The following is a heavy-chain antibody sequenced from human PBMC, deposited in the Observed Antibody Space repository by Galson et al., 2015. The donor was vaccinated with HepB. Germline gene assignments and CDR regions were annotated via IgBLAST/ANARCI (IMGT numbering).Heavy chain of an antibody. D-gene: IGHD4-17*01. CDR3: ARGDGDFTVDYDY. J-gene: IGHJ4*02. CDR2: INAGNGNT. Sequence: SVKVSCKASGYTFTSYGISWVRQAPGQGLEWMGWINAGNGNTKYSQKFQGRVTITRDTSASTAYMELSSLRSEDTAVYYCARGDGDFTVDYDYWGQGTLVTVSS. CDR1: GYTFTSYG. V-gene: IGHV1-18*04.